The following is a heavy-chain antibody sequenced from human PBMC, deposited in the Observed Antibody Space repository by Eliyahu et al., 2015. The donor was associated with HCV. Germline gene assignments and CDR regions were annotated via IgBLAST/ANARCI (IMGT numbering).Heavy chain of an antibody. CDR1: GLTXNDKY. CDR2: IGNSGEI. D-gene: IGHD4-23*01. V-gene: IGHV3-11*01. Sequence: QVQLVESGGTLVRPGGSLXLSCAASGLTXNDKYMSWIRQAPGKGLEWLSYIGNSGEIYLADSVKGRFTISRDNAKNSLGLEMNSLRAEDTAVYYCARDRRGIGGAFDIWGQGTMVTVSS. CDR3: ARDRRGIGGAFDI. J-gene: IGHJ3*02.